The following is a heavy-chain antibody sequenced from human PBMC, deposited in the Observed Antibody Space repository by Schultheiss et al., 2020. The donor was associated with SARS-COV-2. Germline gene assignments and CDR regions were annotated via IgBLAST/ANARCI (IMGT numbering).Heavy chain of an antibody. D-gene: IGHD3-22*01. CDR3: ARSRFQTYYYDSSGFPTTPAFDY. V-gene: IGHV4-59*01. CDR2: IYYTGST. J-gene: IGHJ4*02. Sequence: SETLSLTCTVSGDSISSYYWSWIRQPPGKGLEWIGYIYYTGSTNYNPSLKSRVTISVDTSKNQFSLKLSSVTAADTAVYYCARSRFQTYYYDSSGFPTTPAFDYWGQGTLVTVS. CDR1: GDSISSYY.